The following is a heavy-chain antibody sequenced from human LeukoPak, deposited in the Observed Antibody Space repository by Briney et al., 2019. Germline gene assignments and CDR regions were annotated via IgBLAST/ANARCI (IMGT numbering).Heavy chain of an antibody. CDR3: ARDQVEGQLGWFDR. V-gene: IGHV4-59*01. D-gene: IGHD6-6*01. J-gene: IGHJ5*02. CDR2: VYYTGST. Sequence: AETLSLTCAVYGGSFSSYYWSWIRQPPGEGLEWIGYVYYTGSTNYNPSLKSRVTISVDTSKNPFSLKLRSVTAADTAVYYCARDQVEGQLGWFDRWGQGTLVTVSS. CDR1: GGSFSSYY.